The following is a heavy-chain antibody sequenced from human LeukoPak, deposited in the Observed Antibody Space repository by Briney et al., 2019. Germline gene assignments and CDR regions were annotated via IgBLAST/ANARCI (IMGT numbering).Heavy chain of an antibody. CDR1: GGSISSYY. J-gene: IGHJ6*02. CDR3: ARLGITMVRGVLCYYYGMDV. D-gene: IGHD3-10*01. CDR2: IYYSGST. V-gene: IGHV4-59*08. Sequence: SETLSLTCTVSGGSISSYYWSWIRQPPGKGLEWIGYIYYSGSTNYNPSLKSRVTISVDTSKNQFSLKLSSVTAADTAVYYCARLGITMVRGVLCYYYGMDVWGQGTTVTVSS.